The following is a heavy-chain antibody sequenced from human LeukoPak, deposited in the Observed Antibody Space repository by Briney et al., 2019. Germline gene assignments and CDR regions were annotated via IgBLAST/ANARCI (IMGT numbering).Heavy chain of an antibody. Sequence: GGSLRLSCAASGFTFSSYAMHWVRQAPGKGLEYVSAISSNGGSTYYANSVKGRFTISRDNSKNTLFIQMGSLRAEDMAVYYCARDWSSSWYIAFDIWGQGTMVTVSS. CDR1: GFTFSSYA. CDR3: ARDWSSSWYIAFDI. CDR2: ISSNGGST. V-gene: IGHV3-64*01. J-gene: IGHJ3*02. D-gene: IGHD6-13*01.